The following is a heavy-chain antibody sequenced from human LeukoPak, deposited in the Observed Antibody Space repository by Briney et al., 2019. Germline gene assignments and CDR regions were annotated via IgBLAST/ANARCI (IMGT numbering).Heavy chain of an antibody. CDR3: ARNLRRGWFDP. D-gene: IGHD3-10*01. CDR2: IYYSGST. CDR1: GGSISTYY. Sequence: SETLSLTCTVSGGSISTYYWSWIRQPPGKGLEWIGYIYYSGSTNYNPSLKSRVTISVDTSKNQFSLKLTSVTAADTAVYYCARNLRRGWFDPWGQGTLVTVSS. J-gene: IGHJ5*02. V-gene: IGHV4-59*01.